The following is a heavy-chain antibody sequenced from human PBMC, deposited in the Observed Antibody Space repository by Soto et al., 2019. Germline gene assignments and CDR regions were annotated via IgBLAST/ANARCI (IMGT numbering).Heavy chain of an antibody. Sequence: QVTLKESGPVLVKPTETLTLTCTVSGFSLSNARMGVSWIRQSPGKALEWLAHIFSNDEKSYSTSLKSRLTISKDTSKSQVVLTMTNTDPVDTATYYCARVTAIFVMVSFGYHYGMDVWGQGTTVTVSS. CDR3: ARVTAIFVMVSFGYHYGMDV. D-gene: IGHD3-3*01. CDR1: GFSLSNARMG. CDR2: IFSNDEK. J-gene: IGHJ6*02. V-gene: IGHV2-26*01.